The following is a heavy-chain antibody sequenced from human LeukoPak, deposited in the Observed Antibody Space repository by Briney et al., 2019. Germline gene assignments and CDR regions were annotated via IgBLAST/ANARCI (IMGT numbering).Heavy chain of an antibody. J-gene: IGHJ4*02. CDR2: ISWNSGSI. Sequence: GGSLRLSCAASGFTFDDYAMHWVRQAPGKGLEWVSGISWNSGSIGYADSVKGRFTITRDNAKNYLYLQMNSLRAEDTALYYCAKAYSSSWYEGEYFDYWGQGTLVTVSS. D-gene: IGHD6-13*01. V-gene: IGHV3-9*01. CDR3: AKAYSSSWYEGEYFDY. CDR1: GFTFDDYA.